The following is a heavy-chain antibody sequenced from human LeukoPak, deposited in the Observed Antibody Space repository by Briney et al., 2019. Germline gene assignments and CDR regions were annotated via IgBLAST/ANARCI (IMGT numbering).Heavy chain of an antibody. CDR3: TSDCSDGSGYLDLR. Sequence: GGSLRLSCAASGFTFSGSCMHWVRQAPGKGLVWVSRINRDGRTTNYADSVKGRFTISRDNAKNTLYLQMNNLRAGDTALYYCTSDCSDGSGYLDLRWGQGTLVTVSS. D-gene: IGHD2-15*01. CDR2: INRDGRTT. V-gene: IGHV3-74*01. J-gene: IGHJ4*02. CDR1: GFTFSGSC.